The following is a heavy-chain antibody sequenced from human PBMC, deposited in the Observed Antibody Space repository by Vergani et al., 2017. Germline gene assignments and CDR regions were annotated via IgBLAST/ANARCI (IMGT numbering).Heavy chain of an antibody. CDR3: AKEGISGITPFVAD. CDR2: IQFRVNGDAT. V-gene: IGHV3-15*07. Sequence: EVQLVDSGGGLLKPGESLRLSCAVSGFPFSGSYMTWVRQAPGKGLEWVSRIQFRVNGDATDYAAPVKGRFTISRDGSKETLYLQMNSLRAEDTAVYYCAKEGISGITPFVADWVEGTLVTVSS. CDR1: GFPFSGSY. D-gene: IGHD1-14*01. J-gene: IGHJ4*02.